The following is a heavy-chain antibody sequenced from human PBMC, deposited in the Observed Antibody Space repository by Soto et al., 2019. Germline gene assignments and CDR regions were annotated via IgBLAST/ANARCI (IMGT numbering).Heavy chain of an antibody. Sequence: GGSLRLSCAASGFTFSSYAMSWVRQAPGKGLEWVSAISGRGGSTYYADSVKGRFTISRDNSKNTLYLQMNSLRAEETAVYYCAKGKLGYCSSTSCYGFDPWGQGTLVTVSS. CDR2: ISGRGGST. CDR1: GFTFSSYA. D-gene: IGHD2-2*01. J-gene: IGHJ5*02. CDR3: AKGKLGYCSSTSCYGFDP. V-gene: IGHV3-23*01.